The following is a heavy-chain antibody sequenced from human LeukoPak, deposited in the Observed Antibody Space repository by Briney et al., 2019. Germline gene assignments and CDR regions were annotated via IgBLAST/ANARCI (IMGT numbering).Heavy chain of an antibody. V-gene: IGHV3-21*01. Sequence: KSGGSLRLSCAASGFTFSSYSMNWVRQAPGKGLEWVSSISSSSSHIYYADSVKGRFTISRDNAKNSLYLQMNSLRAEDTAVYYCARDAPVAEHAFDIWGQGTMVAVSS. CDR1: GFTFSSYS. CDR3: ARDAPVAEHAFDI. CDR2: ISSSSSHI. J-gene: IGHJ3*02.